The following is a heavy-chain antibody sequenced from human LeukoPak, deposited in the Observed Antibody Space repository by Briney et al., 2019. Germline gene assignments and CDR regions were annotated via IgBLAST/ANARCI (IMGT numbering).Heavy chain of an antibody. CDR3: AKPFDVVVVVAAAGASGFDY. D-gene: IGHD2-15*01. CDR2: ISGSGGST. J-gene: IGHJ4*02. Sequence: GGSLRLSCAASGFTFSSYAMNWVRQAPGKGLEWVSVISGSGGSTYYADSVKGRFSISRDNSKNTLYLQMNSLRAEDTAVYYCAKPFDVVVVVAAAGASGFDYWGQGTLVTVSS. CDR1: GFTFSSYA. V-gene: IGHV3-23*01.